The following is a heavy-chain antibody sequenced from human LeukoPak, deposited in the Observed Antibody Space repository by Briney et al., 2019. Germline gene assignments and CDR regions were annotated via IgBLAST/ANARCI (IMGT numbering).Heavy chain of an antibody. D-gene: IGHD2-8*02. CDR2: INHSGST. V-gene: IGHV4-34*01. CDR3: ATHEGGVVDP. Sequence: SETLSLTCAVYGGSFSGYYWSWIRQPPGKGLEWIGGINHSGSTNYNPSLKSRVTISVDTSKNQFSLKLSSVTAADTAVYYCATHEGGVVDPWGQGTLVSVSS. CDR1: GGSFSGYY. J-gene: IGHJ5*02.